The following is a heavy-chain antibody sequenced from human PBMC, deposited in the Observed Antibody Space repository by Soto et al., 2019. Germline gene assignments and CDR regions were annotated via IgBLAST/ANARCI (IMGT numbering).Heavy chain of an antibody. V-gene: IGHV1-18*01. CDR1: GYTFNTYG. CDR2: ISGYNGNT. J-gene: IGHJ4*02. CDR3: ARARYSSAWPVDY. D-gene: IGHD6-25*01. Sequence: GASVKVSCKASGYTFNTYGFTWVRQAPGQGLEWIGWISGYNGNTNYAQKFQGRLTMTTDTSTNTGYMGVRTLRSDDTAVYYCARARYSSAWPVDYWGQGTLVTVSS.